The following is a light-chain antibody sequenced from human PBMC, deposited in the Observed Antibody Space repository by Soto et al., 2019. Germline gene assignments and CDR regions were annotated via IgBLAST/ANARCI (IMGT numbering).Light chain of an antibody. CDR2: HVT. CDR3: CSLTTSHTYV. CDR1: SSDIGHYDY. V-gene: IGLV2-14*03. J-gene: IGLJ1*01. Sequence: HSALTQPASVSGSPGQSITISCTGTSSDIGHYDYVSWYQQHPGKAPKLMISHVTYRPSGVSNRYSGSKSGNSASLTISGLQADDEADYYCCSLTTSHTYVFGSGTKLTVL.